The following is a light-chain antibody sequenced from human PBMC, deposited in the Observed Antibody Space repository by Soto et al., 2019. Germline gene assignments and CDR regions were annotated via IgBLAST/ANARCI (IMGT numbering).Light chain of an antibody. J-gene: IGKJ2*01. Sequence: DIQMNQAPSSLYASVGDRVTITCRASQSISSYFNWYQQNPGTAPKLLIYAASSLRSGVPSRFSGSGSGTDFALTINSRHPEDFAIYCCQQRYRTPYTFGQGTKLEIK. V-gene: IGKV1-39*01. CDR3: QQRYRTPYT. CDR2: AAS. CDR1: QSISSY.